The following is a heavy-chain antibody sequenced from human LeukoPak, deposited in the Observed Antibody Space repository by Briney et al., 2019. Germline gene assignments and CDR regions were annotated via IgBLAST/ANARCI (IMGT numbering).Heavy chain of an antibody. CDR3: ARRTVATGNYYYFVDV. CDR1: GGSISSSSFY. J-gene: IGHJ6*04. Sequence: PSETLSLTCTVSGGSISSSSFYWGWIRQPPGKGLEWIATINYSGRTYYTPSLQSRLTISVDTSKNQFSLKLTSVTAADTAVYYCARRTVATGNYYYFVDVWGKGTTVTISS. CDR2: INYSGRT. V-gene: IGHV4-39*01. D-gene: IGHD1-1*01.